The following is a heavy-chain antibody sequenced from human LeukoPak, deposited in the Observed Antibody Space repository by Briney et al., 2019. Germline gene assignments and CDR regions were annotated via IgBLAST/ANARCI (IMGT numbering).Heavy chain of an antibody. Sequence: SETLSLTCTVSGGSISSGSYYWSWIRQPAGKGLEWIGRIYTSGSTNYNPSLKSRVTISVDTSKNQFSLKLSSVTAADTAVYYCARDNYDSSGYTFDYWGQGTLVTVSS. CDR1: GGSISSGSYY. V-gene: IGHV4-61*02. CDR2: IYTSGST. CDR3: ARDNYDSSGYTFDY. J-gene: IGHJ4*02. D-gene: IGHD3-22*01.